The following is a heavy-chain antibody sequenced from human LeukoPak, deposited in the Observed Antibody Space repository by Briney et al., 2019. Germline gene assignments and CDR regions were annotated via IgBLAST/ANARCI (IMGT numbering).Heavy chain of an antibody. J-gene: IGHJ4*02. D-gene: IGHD4-11*01. CDR2: IYHSGST. Sequence: SSQTLSLTCTVSGGSISSGGYYWSWIRQPPGKGLEWIGYIYHSGSTYYNPSLKSRVTISVDRSKNQFSLKLSSVTAAGTAVYYCARVSMTTVSKPFDYWGQGTLVTVSS. CDR3: ARVSMTTVSKPFDY. V-gene: IGHV4-30-2*01. CDR1: GGSISSGGYY.